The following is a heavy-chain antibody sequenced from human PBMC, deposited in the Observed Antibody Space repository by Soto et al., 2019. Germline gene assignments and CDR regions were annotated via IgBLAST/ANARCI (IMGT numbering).Heavy chain of an antibody. CDR2: ISYDGGNK. D-gene: IGHD3-22*01. Sequence: QVQLVESGGGVAQPGRSLRLSCAASGFSFSSYAMHWVRQAPGAGLEWVALISYDGGNKYYADSVKGRFTISRDNSKNSMYLQMTSLRAEDTALYYCARNFDSSGYFFYPDFWGQGTLVTVSS. CDR1: GFSFSSYA. V-gene: IGHV3-30-3*01. CDR3: ARNFDSSGYFFYPDF. J-gene: IGHJ4*02.